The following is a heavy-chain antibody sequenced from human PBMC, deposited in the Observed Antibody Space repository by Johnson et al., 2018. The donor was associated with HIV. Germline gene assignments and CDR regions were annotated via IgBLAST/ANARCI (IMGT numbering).Heavy chain of an antibody. CDR2: ISSNGGST. V-gene: IGHV3-64*01. J-gene: IGHJ3*02. CDR1: GFTFSSYA. Sequence: VQLVESGGGLVQPGGSLRLSCAASGFTFSSYAMHWVRQAPGKGLEYVSAISSNGGSTYYANSVKGRFTISRDNSKNTLYLQMGSLRAEDTAVYYCARGLNCTNGVCYTWAFDIWGQGTMVTVSS. D-gene: IGHD2-8*01. CDR3: ARGLNCTNGVCYTWAFDI.